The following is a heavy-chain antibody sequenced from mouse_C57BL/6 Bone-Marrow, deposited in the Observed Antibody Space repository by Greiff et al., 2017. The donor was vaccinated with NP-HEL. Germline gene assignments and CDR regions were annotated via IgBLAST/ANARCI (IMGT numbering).Heavy chain of an antibody. D-gene: IGHD2-3*01. CDR1: GYTFTSYW. Sequence: QVQLQQPGAELVKPGASVKLSCKASGYTFTSYWMHWVKQRPGRGLEWIGRIDPNSGGTKYNEKFKSKATLTVDKPSSTPYMQLSSLTSEDSAVYYWARAGGYYYVGAWCAYWGQGTLVTVSA. CDR3: ARAGGYYYVGAWCAY. J-gene: IGHJ3*01. CDR2: IDPNSGGT. V-gene: IGHV1-72*01.